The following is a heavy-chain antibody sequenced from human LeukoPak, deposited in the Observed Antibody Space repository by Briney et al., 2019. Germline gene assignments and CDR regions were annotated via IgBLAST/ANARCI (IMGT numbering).Heavy chain of an antibody. J-gene: IGHJ4*02. V-gene: IGHV3-15*01. D-gene: IGHD3-22*01. CDR2: IKSKTDGGTT. Sequence: GGSLRLSCAASGFTFSNAWMSWVRQAPGKGLEWVGRIKSKTDGGTTDYAAPVKGRFTISRDDSKNTLYLQMNSLKTEDTAVYYCTTADGMALLRWLLHIDYWGQGTLVTVSS. CDR1: GFTFSNAW. CDR3: TTADGMALLRWLLHIDY.